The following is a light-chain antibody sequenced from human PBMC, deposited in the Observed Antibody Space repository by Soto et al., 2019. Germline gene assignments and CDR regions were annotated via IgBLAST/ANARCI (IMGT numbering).Light chain of an antibody. V-gene: IGLV2-23*02. Sequence: QSALTQPASVSGSPGQSITISCTGTSCDVGSYNLVSWYQQHPGKAPKLMIYEVSKRPSGVSNRFSGSKSGNTASLTISGLQAEDEADYYCCSYAGSSTYYVFGTGTKVPVL. CDR3: CSYAGSSTYYV. CDR2: EVS. J-gene: IGLJ1*01. CDR1: SCDVGSYNL.